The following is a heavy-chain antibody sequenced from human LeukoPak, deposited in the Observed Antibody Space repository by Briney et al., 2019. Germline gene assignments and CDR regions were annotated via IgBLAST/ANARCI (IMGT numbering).Heavy chain of an antibody. CDR3: ARHTDTPPSWDAFDI. J-gene: IGHJ3*02. V-gene: IGHV5-51*01. CDR2: IYPGDSET. Sequence: GESLKFSCKGSGYSFTSYLIGGVRQIRGKGLGLMGIIYPGDSETRYSPSFQGQVTISADKSISTAYLQWSSLKASDTAMYYCARHTDTPPSWDAFDIWGQGTMVTVSS. D-gene: IGHD5-18*01. CDR1: GYSFTSYL.